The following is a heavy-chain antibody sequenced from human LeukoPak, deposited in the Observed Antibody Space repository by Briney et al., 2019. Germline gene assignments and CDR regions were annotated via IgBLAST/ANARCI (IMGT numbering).Heavy chain of an antibody. CDR2: IGSSGDTI. CDR3: ARGRVTDY. CDR1: GFTFSSYE. D-gene: IGHD4-11*01. Sequence: GGSLRLSCAPTGFTFSSYEMNWVSQAPGGGLEWVSYIGSSGDTIYYADSVKGRYTVSRDNAKNSLYLQMNSLRAEDTAVYYCARGRVTDYWGQGTLVTVSS. V-gene: IGHV3-48*03. J-gene: IGHJ4*02.